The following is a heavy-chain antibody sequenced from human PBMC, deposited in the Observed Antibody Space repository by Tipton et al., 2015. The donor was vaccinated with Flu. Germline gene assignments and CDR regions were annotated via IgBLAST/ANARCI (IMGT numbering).Heavy chain of an antibody. CDR3: VRYYCSGGACYPLDI. CDR2: IYYSGST. J-gene: IGHJ3*02. V-gene: IGHV4-59*01. Sequence: LRLSCTVSGGSISNYYWSWVRQPPGEGLELIGYIYYSGSTNYNPSLKSRVTMSVDTSKNQFSLKLNSVTAAGTAVYYCVRYYCSGGACYPLDIPGQGTIVSVSS. D-gene: IGHD2-15*01. CDR1: GGSISNYY.